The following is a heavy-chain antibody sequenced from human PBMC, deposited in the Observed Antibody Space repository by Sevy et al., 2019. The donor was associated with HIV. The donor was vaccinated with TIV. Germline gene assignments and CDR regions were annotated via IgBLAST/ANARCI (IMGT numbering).Heavy chain of an antibody. CDR3: AKGLSSSWYLYYYGMDV. D-gene: IGHD6-13*01. J-gene: IGHJ6*02. Sequence: GGSLRLSCAASGFTFSSYAMSWVRQAPGKGLEWVSAISGSGGSTYYADSVKGRFTISRDNSKNTQYLQMNSLRAEDTAVYYCAKGLSSSWYLYYYGMDVWGQGTTVTVSS. V-gene: IGHV3-23*01. CDR1: GFTFSSYA. CDR2: ISGSGGST.